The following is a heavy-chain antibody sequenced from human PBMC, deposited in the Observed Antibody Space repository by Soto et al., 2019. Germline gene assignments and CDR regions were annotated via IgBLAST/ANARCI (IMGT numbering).Heavy chain of an antibody. CDR3: ATDQSWGFYYGSSERRPFDI. V-gene: IGHV1-8*01. CDR2: MNPNSGNT. D-gene: IGHD3-22*01. Sequence: ASVKVSCKASGYTFTSYDINWVRQATGQGLEWMGWMNPNSGNTGYAQKFQGRVTMTKDTSTDTAYMELSSLRSEDTAVYYCATDQSWGFYYGSSERRPFDIWGQGTMVTVSS. J-gene: IGHJ3*02. CDR1: GYTFTSYD.